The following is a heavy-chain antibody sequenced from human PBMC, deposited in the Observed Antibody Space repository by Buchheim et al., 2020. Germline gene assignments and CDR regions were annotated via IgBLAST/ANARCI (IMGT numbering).Heavy chain of an antibody. Sequence: QVQLQESGPGLVKPSGTLSLTCAVSGGSISSSNWWSWVRQPPGKGLEWIGEIYHSGSTNYNPSLKSRVTISVDKSKNQFSLKLSSVTAADTAVYYCARLWMKERPPDYGGNSAYYYYYMDVWGKGTT. D-gene: IGHD4-23*01. CDR2: IYHSGST. J-gene: IGHJ6*03. CDR3: ARLWMKERPPDYGGNSAYYYYYMDV. CDR1: GGSISSSNW. V-gene: IGHV4-4*02.